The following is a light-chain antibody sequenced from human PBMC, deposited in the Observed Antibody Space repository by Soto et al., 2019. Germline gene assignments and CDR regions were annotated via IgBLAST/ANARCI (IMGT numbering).Light chain of an antibody. V-gene: IGKV1-5*01. CDR3: QQGYSSHALT. CDR2: DAS. CDR1: QSISSW. Sequence: DIQMTQSPSTLSASVGDRVTITCRASQSISSWLAWYQQKPGKAPKLLIYDASSLESGVPSRFSGSGSETEFTLTITYLQPEDFATYYCQQGYSSHALTFGGGTKVDIK. J-gene: IGKJ4*01.